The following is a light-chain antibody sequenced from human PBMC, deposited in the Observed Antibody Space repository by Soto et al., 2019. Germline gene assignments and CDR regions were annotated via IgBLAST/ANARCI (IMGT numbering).Light chain of an antibody. V-gene: IGKV3-20*01. CDR3: QQYGSSPNT. J-gene: IGKJ4*01. CDR1: QSVSSSY. CDR2: GAS. Sequence: EIVLTQSPGTLSLSPGERAPLSCRASQSVSSSYLAWYQQKPGQAPKLLIYGASSRATGIPDRFSGSGSGTEFTLTISRLEPEDFAVDYCQQYGSSPNTFGGGTKVESK.